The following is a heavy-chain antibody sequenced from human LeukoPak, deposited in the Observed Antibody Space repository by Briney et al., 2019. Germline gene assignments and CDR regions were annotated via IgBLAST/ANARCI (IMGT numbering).Heavy chain of an antibody. CDR1: GGSISSSSYY. Sequence: SETLSLTCTVSGGSISSSSYYWGCIRQPPGKGLEWNVSVYYSGTTYYKPSLKSRVTISVDTSKNQFSLRLSSVTAADTAVYYCARHRDCSGGSCYKWFDPWGQGTLVTVSS. CDR2: VYYSGTT. D-gene: IGHD2-15*01. J-gene: IGHJ5*02. CDR3: ARHRDCSGGSCYKWFDP. V-gene: IGHV4-39*01.